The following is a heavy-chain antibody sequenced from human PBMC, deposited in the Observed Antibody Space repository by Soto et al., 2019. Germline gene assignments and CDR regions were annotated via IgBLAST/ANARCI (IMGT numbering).Heavy chain of an antibody. J-gene: IGHJ4*02. V-gene: IGHV3-23*01. D-gene: IGHD3-22*01. CDR3: ATRNYYDTRGYYYYYFDY. CDR2: ITGSGGTT. Sequence: GGSLRLSCAASGLTFSSYVMSWVRQAPGKGLEWVSGITGSGGTTYYAGSVKGRFTISRDNSKNTLYLQMNSLRAEDTAVYYCATRNYYDTRGYYYYYFDYWGQGTLVTVSS. CDR1: GLTFSSYV.